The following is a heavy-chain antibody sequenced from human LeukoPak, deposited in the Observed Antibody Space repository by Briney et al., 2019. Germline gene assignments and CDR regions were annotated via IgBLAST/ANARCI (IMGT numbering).Heavy chain of an antibody. CDR2: ISSSSGDI. Sequence: PGGSLRLSCAASGFSFSTYSMNCVRQAPGKGPERVSSISSSSGDIYYGDSVKGRFTISRDNAKNSLYLQMNSLRVEDTAVYFCTVDTDYFEGLGFPRPALNDYWGQGTLVTVSS. D-gene: IGHD3-22*01. CDR1: GFSFSTYS. CDR3: TVDTDYFEGLGFPRPALNDY. V-gene: IGHV3-21*01. J-gene: IGHJ4*02.